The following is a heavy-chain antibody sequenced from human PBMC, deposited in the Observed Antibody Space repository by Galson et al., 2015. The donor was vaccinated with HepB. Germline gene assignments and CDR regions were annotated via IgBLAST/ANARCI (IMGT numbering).Heavy chain of an antibody. J-gene: IGHJ4*02. V-gene: IGHV5-51*01. CDR2: IFPGDSDT. CDR3: ARADWTMVDPYYLDY. Sequence: QSGAEVKKPGESLKISCKGSGYWFSRYWIAWVRQMPGKGLEWMGIIFPGDSDTRYSPSFQGQVTISADNSISTAYLQWSSLKASDTAVYYCARADWTMVDPYYLDYWGQGTLVTVAS. D-gene: IGHD4/OR15-4a*01. CDR1: GYWFSRYW.